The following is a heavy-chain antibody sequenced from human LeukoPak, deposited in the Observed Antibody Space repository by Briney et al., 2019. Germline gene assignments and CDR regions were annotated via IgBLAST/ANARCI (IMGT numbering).Heavy chain of an antibody. J-gene: IGHJ4*02. Sequence: SQTLSLTCAISGDSVSSNSAGWNWIRQSPSRGLEWLGRTYYRSKWYNDDAVSVKSRITINPDTAKNQFSLQLNSVTPEDTALYYCARDKEQQLVSWGQGTLVTVSS. CDR2: TYYRSKWYN. V-gene: IGHV6-1*01. D-gene: IGHD6-13*01. CDR1: GDSVSSNSAG. CDR3: ARDKEQQLVS.